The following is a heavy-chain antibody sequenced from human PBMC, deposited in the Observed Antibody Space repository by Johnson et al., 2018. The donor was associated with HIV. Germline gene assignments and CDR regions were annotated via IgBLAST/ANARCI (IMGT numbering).Heavy chain of an antibody. Sequence: EVQLVESGGGLVQPGGSLRLSCAASGFTFSSYWMSWVRKAPGKGLEWVSYISSSGSTIYYADSVKGRFTISRDNAKNSLYLQMNSLRAEDTAVYYCARIVGATLAFDIWGQGTMVTVSS. V-gene: IGHV3-48*04. CDR1: GFTFSSYW. J-gene: IGHJ3*02. D-gene: IGHD1-26*01. CDR2: ISSSGSTI. CDR3: ARIVGATLAFDI.